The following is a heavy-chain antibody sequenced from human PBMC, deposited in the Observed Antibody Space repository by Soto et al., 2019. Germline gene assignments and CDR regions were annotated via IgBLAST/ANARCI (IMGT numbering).Heavy chain of an antibody. CDR1: GGSISRGDDY. J-gene: IGHJ4*02. V-gene: IGHV4-30-4*01. Sequence: QVQLQESGPGLVKPSQTLSLTCTVSGGSISRGDDYWTWIRQPPGKGLEWIGNIYYSGSTYYNPSLRSRLTLSVDTSKHQFSLKLTSVTAADTAVYYCARDSSGRTHYFDYWGQGDLVTVSS. CDR3: ARDSSGRTHYFDY. D-gene: IGHD6-19*01. CDR2: IYYSGST.